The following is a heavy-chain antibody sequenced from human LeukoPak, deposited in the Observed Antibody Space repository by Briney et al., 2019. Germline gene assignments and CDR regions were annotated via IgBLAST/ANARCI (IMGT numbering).Heavy chain of an antibody. CDR1: GGSINDDS. Sequence: SETLSLTCTVSGGSINDDSWSWIRQPPGKGLEWIGYLYKSGTTKYNPSLKSPVTISLDTSKNQVSLNLSSATAADTAVYYCASPMTLVLRGLAGIDAFNIWGQGTMVTVSS. J-gene: IGHJ3*02. D-gene: IGHD3-22*01. V-gene: IGHV4-59*12. CDR2: LYKSGTT. CDR3: ASPMTLVLRGLAGIDAFNI.